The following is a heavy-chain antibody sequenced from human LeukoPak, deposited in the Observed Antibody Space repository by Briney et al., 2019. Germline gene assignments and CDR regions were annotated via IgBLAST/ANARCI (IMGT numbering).Heavy chain of an antibody. CDR3: ARVVGAPPGDFFLFDY. Sequence: GGSLRLSCAASGFTFDDYGMSWVRQAPGKGLEWVSGINWNGGSTGYADSVKGRFTISRDNAKNSLYLQMNSLRAEDTALYYCARVVGAPPGDFFLFDYWGQGTLVTVSS. D-gene: IGHD1-26*01. V-gene: IGHV3-20*04. J-gene: IGHJ4*02. CDR1: GFTFDDYG. CDR2: INWNGGST.